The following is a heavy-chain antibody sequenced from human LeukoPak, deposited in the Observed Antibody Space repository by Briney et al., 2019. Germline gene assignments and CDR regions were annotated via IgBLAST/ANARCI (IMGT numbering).Heavy chain of an antibody. D-gene: IGHD3-9*01. V-gene: IGHV3-48*03. Sequence: GGSLRLSCAASGFTFNSYEMNWVRQAPGKGLEWVSYISSSGSTIYYADSVKGRFTISRDNAKNSLYLQMNSLRAEDTAVYYCARTNYDILTGYNPYFDYWGQGTLVTVSS. CDR1: GFTFNSYE. CDR3: ARTNYDILTGYNPYFDY. CDR2: ISSSGSTI. J-gene: IGHJ4*02.